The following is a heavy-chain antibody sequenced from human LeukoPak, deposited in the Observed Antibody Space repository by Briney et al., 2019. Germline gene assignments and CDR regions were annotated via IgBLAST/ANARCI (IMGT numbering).Heavy chain of an antibody. Sequence: SETLSLTCAVYGGSFSGYYWSWIRQPPGKGLEWIGEINHSGSTNNNPSLKSRVTISVDTSKNQFSLKLSSVTAADTAVYYCARGWEDGYNPFDYWGQGTLVTVSS. CDR1: GGSFSGYY. J-gene: IGHJ4*02. D-gene: IGHD5-24*01. V-gene: IGHV4-34*01. CDR3: ARGWEDGYNPFDY. CDR2: INHSGST.